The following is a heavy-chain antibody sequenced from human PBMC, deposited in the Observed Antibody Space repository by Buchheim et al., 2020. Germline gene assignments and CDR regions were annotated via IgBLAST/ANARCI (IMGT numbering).Heavy chain of an antibody. V-gene: IGHV4-39*01. J-gene: IGHJ4*02. CDR2: INYSGNT. Sequence: QLQLQESGPGLVKPSETLSLTCTVSGGSISTSSYYWGWIRQPPRKGLEWIGSINYSGNTYYNPSLKSRVTISVDTSKSQFSLKLSSVTAADTAVYYCARGPEEYRGLSSGYSYYFDYWGQGTL. D-gene: IGHD5-18*01. CDR3: ARGPEEYRGLSSGYSYYFDY. CDR1: GGSISTSSYY.